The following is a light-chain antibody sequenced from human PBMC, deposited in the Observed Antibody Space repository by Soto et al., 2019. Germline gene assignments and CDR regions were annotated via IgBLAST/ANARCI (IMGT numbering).Light chain of an antibody. J-gene: IGLJ1*01. CDR3: SSYAGSNTPYV. CDR1: SSDVGGYNY. V-gene: IGLV2-8*01. CDR2: EVS. Sequence: QSALTQPPSASGSLGQSVTFSCTGTSSDVGGYNYVSWYQQHPGKAPKLMIYEVSKRPSGVPDRFSGSKSGNTASLTVSGLQAEDEADYYCSSYAGSNTPYVFGTGTKLTVL.